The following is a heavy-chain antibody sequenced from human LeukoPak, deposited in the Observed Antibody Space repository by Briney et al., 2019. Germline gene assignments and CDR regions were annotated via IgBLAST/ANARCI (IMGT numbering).Heavy chain of an antibody. CDR3: ARVRGDHNFDY. Sequence: SETLSLTCTVSGGSISSSSYYWGWIRQPPGKGLEWIGGIYYSGGTYYNPSLKSRVTISVDTSKNQFSLKLSSVTAADTAVYYCARVRGDHNFDYWGQGTLVTVSS. J-gene: IGHJ4*02. V-gene: IGHV4-39*07. D-gene: IGHD3-10*01. CDR1: GGSISSSSYY. CDR2: IYYSGGT.